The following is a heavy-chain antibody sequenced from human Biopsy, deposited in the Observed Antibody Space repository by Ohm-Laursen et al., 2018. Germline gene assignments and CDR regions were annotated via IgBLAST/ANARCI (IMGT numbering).Heavy chain of an antibody. CDR3: ARATNSTGWPYYYFYGMDA. CDR1: GTSFNDYS. D-gene: IGHD2/OR15-2a*01. V-gene: IGHV4-34*01. J-gene: IGHJ6*02. CDR2: VNHSGST. Sequence: GTLSLTCAVFGTSFNDYSWTWIRQPPGKGLEWIGEVNHSGSTNYNPSLKSRVTISVDTSKNQFSLRLNSVTAADTAVYYCARATNSTGWPYYYFYGMDAWGRGTTVTVSS.